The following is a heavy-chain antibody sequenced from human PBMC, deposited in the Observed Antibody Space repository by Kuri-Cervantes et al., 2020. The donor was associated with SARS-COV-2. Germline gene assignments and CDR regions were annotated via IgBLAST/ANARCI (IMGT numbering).Heavy chain of an antibody. J-gene: IGHJ6*03. V-gene: IGHV4-39*01. CDR3: ASPLTGGYYYYMDV. CDR2: IYYSGST. Sequence: SETLSLTCTVSGGSISSSSYYWGWIRQPPGKGLEWIGSIYYSGSTYYNPSLKSRVTISVDTSKNQFSLKLSSVTAADTAVYYCASPLTGGYYYYMDVWGKGTTVTVSS. CDR1: GGSISSSSYY. D-gene: IGHD3-16*01.